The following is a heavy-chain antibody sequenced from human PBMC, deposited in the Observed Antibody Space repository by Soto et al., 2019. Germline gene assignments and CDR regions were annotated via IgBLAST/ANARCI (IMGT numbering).Heavy chain of an antibody. CDR3: XXSPLAFGGIIVPYYFDS. V-gene: IGHV1-24*01. J-gene: IGHJ4*01. Sequence: QAQLVQSGAEVKKPGASVKVSCKISGNTLSEFSIHWVRQALGKGLEWMGSFDPEDGERIYRQKFQGKITMTEDTSTGTTYMELSSLRSXXXXXXXXXXSPLAFGGIIVPYYFDSXXXXXXVTVSS. CDR1: GNTLSEFS. CDR2: FDPEDGER. D-gene: IGHD3-16*02.